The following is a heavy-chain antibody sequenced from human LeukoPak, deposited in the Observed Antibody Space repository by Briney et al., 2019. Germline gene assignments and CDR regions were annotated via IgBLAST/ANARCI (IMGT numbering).Heavy chain of an antibody. J-gene: IGHJ4*02. V-gene: IGHV3-30*18. CDR1: GFTFSNYG. D-gene: IGHD5-18*01. Sequence: GGPLRLSCAASGFTFSNYGIHWVRQAPGKGLEWVAVISYDGSNKYYADSVKGRFTISRDNSKNTLYLQMNSLRAEDTAVYYCAKGANTAMVSSYFDYWGQGTLVTVSS. CDR3: AKGANTAMVSSYFDY. CDR2: ISYDGSNK.